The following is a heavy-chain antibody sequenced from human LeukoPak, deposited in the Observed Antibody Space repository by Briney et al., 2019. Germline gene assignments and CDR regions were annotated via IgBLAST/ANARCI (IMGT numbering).Heavy chain of an antibody. CDR1: GYTFTSYA. CDR3: ARALRGPQNSPPRHFDP. D-gene: IGHD5/OR15-5a*01. CDR2: INTNTGNP. V-gene: IGHV7-4-1*02. J-gene: IGHJ5*02. Sequence: ASVKASCKASGYTFTSYAMNWVRQAPGQGLEWMGWINTNTGNPTYAQGFTGRFVFSLDTSVSTAYLQISSLKAEDTAVYYCARALRGPQNSPPRHFDPWGQGTLVTVSS.